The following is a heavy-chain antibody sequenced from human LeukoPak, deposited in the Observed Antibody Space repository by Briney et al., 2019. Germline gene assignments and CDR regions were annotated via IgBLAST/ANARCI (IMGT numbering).Heavy chain of an antibody. J-gene: IGHJ4*02. CDR3: AREGPLGSSSIDY. CDR2: INPNSGGT. D-gene: IGHD6-13*01. Sequence: GASVKVSCKASGYTFTGYYMHWVRQAPGQGLEWMGWINPNSGGTNYAQKFQGRVTMTRDTSISTAYMELSRLRSDDTAVYYCAREGPLGSSSIDYWGQGTLVTVSS. CDR1: GYTFTGYY. V-gene: IGHV1-2*02.